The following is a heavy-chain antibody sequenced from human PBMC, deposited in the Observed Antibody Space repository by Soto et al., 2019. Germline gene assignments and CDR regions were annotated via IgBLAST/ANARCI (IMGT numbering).Heavy chain of an antibody. CDR1: GFSLNTNGVG. D-gene: IGHD6-13*01. Sequence: QITLKESGPTLVKPTQTLTLTCTISGFSLNTNGVGVGWIRQPPGKALEWLALIYWDDDKRYSPSLKSRLTITKDTSKNQVVLTMTNMDPVDTGTYYCAHRHALQQLVSEWFDPWGQGTLVTVSS. V-gene: IGHV2-5*02. CDR2: IYWDDDK. CDR3: AHRHALQQLVSEWFDP. J-gene: IGHJ5*02.